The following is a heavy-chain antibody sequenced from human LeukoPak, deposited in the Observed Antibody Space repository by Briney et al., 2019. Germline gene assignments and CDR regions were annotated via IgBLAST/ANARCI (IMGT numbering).Heavy chain of an antibody. V-gene: IGHV4-39*01. CDR1: AGSISSSSHH. Sequence: PSETLSLTCTVSAGSISSSSHHWGWIRQSPGKGLEWIGSIYYGRTTYYNPSLNSRVTISVVTSKNQFSLQLNSVTAADTAVYYCVRHDGRGGATMGALDSWGQGSLVTVSS. CDR3: VRHDGRGGATMGALDS. D-gene: IGHD5-12*01. CDR2: IYYGRTT. J-gene: IGHJ4*02.